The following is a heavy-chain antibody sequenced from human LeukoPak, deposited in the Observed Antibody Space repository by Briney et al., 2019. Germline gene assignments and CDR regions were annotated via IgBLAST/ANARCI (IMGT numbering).Heavy chain of an antibody. CDR3: ARSYDTSGYFDAFDI. CDR1: GGSISSYY. Sequence: PSETLSLTCTVSGGSISSYYWSWIRQPAGKGVEWIGRIYTSGSTNYNPSLKSRVTMSVDTSKNQFSLKLSSVTAADTAVYYCARSYDTSGYFDAFDIWGQGTMVTVSS. J-gene: IGHJ3*02. D-gene: IGHD3-22*01. CDR2: IYTSGST. V-gene: IGHV4-4*07.